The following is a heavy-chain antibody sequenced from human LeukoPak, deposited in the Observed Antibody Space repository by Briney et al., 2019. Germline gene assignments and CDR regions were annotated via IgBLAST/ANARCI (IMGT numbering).Heavy chain of an antibody. J-gene: IGHJ4*02. CDR2: INPNSGGT. Sequence: ASVKVSCKASGYTFSGYYMHWVRQAPGQGLEWMGRINPNSGGTNYAQKFQGRVTMTRDTSISTAYMELRSLRSDDTAVYYCARGTDCSSTSCYGGVDYWGQGTLVTVSS. V-gene: IGHV1-2*06. CDR1: GYTFSGYY. D-gene: IGHD2-2*01. CDR3: ARGTDCSSTSCYGGVDY.